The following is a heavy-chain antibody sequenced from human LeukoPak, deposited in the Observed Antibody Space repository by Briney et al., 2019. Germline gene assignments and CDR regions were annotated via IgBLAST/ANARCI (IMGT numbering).Heavy chain of an antibody. CDR1: GFTFSSYS. CDR3: ARGSGWFFDY. V-gene: IGHV3-21*01. D-gene: IGHD6-19*01. Sequence: GRSLRLSCAASGFTFSSYSMNWVRQAPGKGLEWVSSISSSSSYIYYADSVKGRFTISRDNAKNSLYLQMNSLRAEDTAVYYCARGSGWFFDYWGQGTLVTVSS. CDR2: ISSSSSYI. J-gene: IGHJ4*02.